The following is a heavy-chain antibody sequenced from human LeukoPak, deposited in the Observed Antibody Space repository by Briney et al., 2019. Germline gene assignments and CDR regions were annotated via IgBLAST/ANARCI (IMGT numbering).Heavy chain of an antibody. CDR1: GFTFSNAW. Sequence: GGSLRLSCAASGFTFSNAWMSWVRQAPGKGLEWVSRINPDGITTTCADSVKGRFTISRDNAKNTLFLQMNSLRAEDTAVYYCARDYYYGMDVWGQGTTITVSS. J-gene: IGHJ6*02. CDR3: ARDYYYGMDV. CDR2: INPDGITT. V-gene: IGHV3-74*01.